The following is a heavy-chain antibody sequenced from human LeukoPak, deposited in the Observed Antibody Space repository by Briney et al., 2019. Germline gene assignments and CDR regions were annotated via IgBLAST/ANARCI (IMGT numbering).Heavy chain of an antibody. D-gene: IGHD6-19*01. Sequence: GGSLRLSCEVSGFTFSSYAMSWVRQAPGKGLEWVSTISGSGGSTYYADSVKGRFTISRDNSKNTLYLQMNSLRAEDTALYYCARAVIAVAGTGGAFDIWGQGTMVTASS. V-gene: IGHV3-23*01. J-gene: IGHJ3*02. CDR1: GFTFSSYA. CDR3: ARAVIAVAGTGGAFDI. CDR2: ISGSGGST.